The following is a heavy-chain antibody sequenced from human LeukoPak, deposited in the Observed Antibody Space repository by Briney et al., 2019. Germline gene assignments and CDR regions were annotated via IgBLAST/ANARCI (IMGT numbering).Heavy chain of an antibody. Sequence: SETLSLTCTVSGGSISGYYWSWIRQPPGKGLEWIAFIYYSGSTNYNPSLKSRVTMSVDTSKNQFSLKLNSVTAADTAVYYCARHYCSGGSCYYFDYWGQGTLVTVSS. CDR1: GGSISGYY. V-gene: IGHV4-59*08. CDR3: ARHYCSGGSCYYFDY. D-gene: IGHD2-15*01. J-gene: IGHJ4*02. CDR2: IYYSGST.